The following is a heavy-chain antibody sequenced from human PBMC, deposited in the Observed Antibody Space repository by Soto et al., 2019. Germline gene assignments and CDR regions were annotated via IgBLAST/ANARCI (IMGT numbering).Heavy chain of an antibody. D-gene: IGHD3-3*02. Sequence: SETLSLTCAVSGGSINNYYWSWVRQSAGKGLEWIGRVFTTGTTDYNPSLKGRVTISVDTSKNQFSLSLRSVTAADTAIYYCARDFNSIFDDFADMRWNFDPWGQGTLVTVSS. CDR2: VFTTGTT. J-gene: IGHJ5*02. CDR1: GGSINNYY. V-gene: IGHV4-4*07. CDR3: ARDFNSIFDDFADMRWNFDP.